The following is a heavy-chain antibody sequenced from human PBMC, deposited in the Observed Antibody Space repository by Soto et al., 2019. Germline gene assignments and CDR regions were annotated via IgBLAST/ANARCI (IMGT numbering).Heavy chain of an antibody. J-gene: IGHJ4*02. V-gene: IGHV3-48*02. CDR3: ARPWGPYRKYQLGY. D-gene: IGHD4-4*01. Sequence: GGSLRLSCAASGFTFSSYSMNWVRQAPGKGLEWVSYISSSSTIYYADSVKGRFTISRDNAKNSLYLQMNSLRDEDTAVYYCARPWGPYRKYQLGYLGQGTPVTVSS. CDR2: ISSSSTI. CDR1: GFTFSSYS.